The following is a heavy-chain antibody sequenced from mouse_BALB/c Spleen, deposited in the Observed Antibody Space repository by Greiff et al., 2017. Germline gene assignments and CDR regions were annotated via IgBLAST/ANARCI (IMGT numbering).Heavy chain of an antibody. CDR2: IYPGNSDT. CDR1: GYTFTSYW. V-gene: IGHV1-5*01. Sequence: EVQLQQSGTVLARPGASVKMSCKASGYTFTSYWMHWVKQRPGQGLEWIGAIYPGNSDTSYNQKFKGKAKLTAVTSTSTAYMELSSLTNEDSAVYYCTRKTDGYYAYFDYWGQGTTLTVSS. D-gene: IGHD2-3*01. CDR3: TRKTDGYYAYFDY. J-gene: IGHJ2*01.